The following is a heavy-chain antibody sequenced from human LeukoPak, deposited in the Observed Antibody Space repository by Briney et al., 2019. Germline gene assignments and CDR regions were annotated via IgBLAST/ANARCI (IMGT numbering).Heavy chain of an antibody. V-gene: IGHV3-23*01. CDR2: IRGSGGST. CDR3: AKVPNDSSGYYYVGWFDP. Sequence: PGGSLGLSCAASGFIFSNYAMSWVRQAPGKGLEWVSAIRGSGGSTYYADSVKGRFTISRDNSKNTLYLQMNSLRAEDTAVYYCAKVPNDSSGYYYVGWFDPWGQGTLVTVSS. D-gene: IGHD3-22*01. CDR1: GFIFSNYA. J-gene: IGHJ5*02.